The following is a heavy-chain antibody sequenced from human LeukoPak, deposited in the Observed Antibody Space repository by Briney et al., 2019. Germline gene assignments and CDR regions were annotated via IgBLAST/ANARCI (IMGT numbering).Heavy chain of an antibody. J-gene: IGHJ4*02. CDR3: ARYSYYYGSGS. D-gene: IGHD3-10*01. V-gene: IGHV4-39*01. Sequence: SETLSLTCTASGGSISSSSYYWGWIRQPPGKGLEWIGSIYYSGSTYYNPSLKSRVTISVDTSKNQFSLKLSSVTAADTAVYYCARYSYYYGSGSWGQGTLVTVSS. CDR2: IYYSGST. CDR1: GGSISSSSYY.